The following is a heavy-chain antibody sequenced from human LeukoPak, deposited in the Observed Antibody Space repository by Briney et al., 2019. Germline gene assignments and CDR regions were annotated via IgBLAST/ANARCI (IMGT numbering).Heavy chain of an antibody. D-gene: IGHD3-10*01. CDR1: GGSFSGYY. J-gene: IGHJ4*02. CDR3: ARERNYYGSGRLDY. Sequence: SETLSLTCAVYGGSFSGYYWTWIRQPPGKGLEWIGEINHSGSTNYNPSLKSRVTMSVDTSKNQFSLKLSSVTAADTAVYYCARERNYYGSGRLDYWGQGTLVTVSS. V-gene: IGHV4-34*01. CDR2: INHSGST.